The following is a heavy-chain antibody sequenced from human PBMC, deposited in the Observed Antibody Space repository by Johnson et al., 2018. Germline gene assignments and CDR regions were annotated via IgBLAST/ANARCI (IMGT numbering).Heavy chain of an antibody. CDR2: ISWNSDQI. V-gene: IGHV3-9*01. D-gene: IGHD3-3*01. J-gene: IGHJ6*02. Sequence: EVQLVESGGGLVQPGRSMRLSCAASGFRFDDYAMYWVRQAPGKGLEWVSSISWNSDQIGYADSVKGRFTISRDNAKNSLSLQMNSLRAEESALYYCARLSRIFGVVNNVWIYAMDVWGQGPTVTVSS. CDR1: GFRFDDYA. CDR3: ARLSRIFGVVNNVWIYAMDV.